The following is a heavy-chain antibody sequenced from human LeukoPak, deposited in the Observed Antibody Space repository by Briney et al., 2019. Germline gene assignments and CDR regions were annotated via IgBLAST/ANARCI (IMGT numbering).Heavy chain of an antibody. CDR2: ISSSSSYI. CDR1: GFTFSSYS. D-gene: IGHD2-21*02. Sequence: GGSLRLSCAASGFTFSSYSMNWVRQAPGKGLEWVSSISSSSSYIYYADSVKGRFTISRDNAKNSLYLQMNSLRAEDTAVYYCARDRGDCVGDYFDYWGQGTLVTVS. V-gene: IGHV3-21*01. J-gene: IGHJ4*02. CDR3: ARDRGDCVGDYFDY.